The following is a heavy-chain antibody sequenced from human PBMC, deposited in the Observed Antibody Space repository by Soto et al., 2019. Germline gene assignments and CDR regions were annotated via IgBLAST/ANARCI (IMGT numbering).Heavy chain of an antibody. V-gene: IGHV4-4*07. CDR3: LRDGTKNLRDWFDP. CDR1: GASIRGFY. D-gene: IGHD1-1*01. CDR2: IYATGTT. Sequence: LCLTCSLYGASIRGFYWRWVRKCAGKGLEWIGRIYATGTTDYNPSLKSRVMMSVDTSKKQFSLKLRSVTAADTAVYYCLRDGTKNLRDWFDPWGQGISVTVSS. J-gene: IGHJ5*02.